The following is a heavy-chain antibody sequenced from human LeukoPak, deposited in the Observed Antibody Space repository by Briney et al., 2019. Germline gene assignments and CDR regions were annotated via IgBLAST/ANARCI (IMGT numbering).Heavy chain of an antibody. J-gene: IGHJ5*02. Sequence: SETLSLTCTVSGGSVSSGSYYWSWIRQPPGKGLEWIGYIYYSGSTNYNPSLKSRVTISVDTSKNQFSLKLSSVTAADTAVYHCARESPWSDPWGQGTLVTVSS. CDR3: ARESPWSDP. CDR2: IYYSGST. CDR1: GGSVSSGSYY. V-gene: IGHV4-61*01.